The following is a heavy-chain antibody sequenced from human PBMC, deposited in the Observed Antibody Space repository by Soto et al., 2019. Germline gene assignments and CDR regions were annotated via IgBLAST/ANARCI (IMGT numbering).Heavy chain of an antibody. CDR1: GFTFSSYS. CDR3: AKDTYGDYSFDF. D-gene: IGHD4-17*01. J-gene: IGHJ4*02. Sequence: PGGSLRLSCAASGFTFSSYSMNWVRQAPGKGLEWVSYISSSSSTIYYADSVKGRFTISRDNAKNSLYLQMNSLRGEDTALYYCAKDTYGDYSFDFWGQGTQVTVSS. V-gene: IGHV3-48*01. CDR2: ISSSSSTI.